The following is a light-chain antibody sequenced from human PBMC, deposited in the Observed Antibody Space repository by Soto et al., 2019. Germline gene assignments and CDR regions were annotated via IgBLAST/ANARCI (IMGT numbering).Light chain of an antibody. J-gene: IGKJ1*01. CDR1: QSIGLA. CDR3: QQYNHWPPWT. Sequence: DIVLTQSPGTLSLSPGARATLSCRASQSIGLAIAWYQQRPGQAPRLLIYGASTRATGIPVRFSGSGSGTEYSLTISSLQSEDYAFYYCQQYNHWPPWTFGQGTKVDIK. V-gene: IGKV3-15*01. CDR2: GAS.